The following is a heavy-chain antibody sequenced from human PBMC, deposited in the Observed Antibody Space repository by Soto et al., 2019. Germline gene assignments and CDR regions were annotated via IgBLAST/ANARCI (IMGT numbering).Heavy chain of an antibody. CDR1: GDSISSNSAA. D-gene: IGHD4-4*01. Sequence: SQTLSLTCAISGDSISSNSAAWNWIRQSPSRGLEWLGRTYYRSRWYHDYAVSVKSRIIINPDTSRNQVSLQLNSVTPDDTAVNYCASYRYDYWGQGTVVTVSS. V-gene: IGHV6-1*01. J-gene: IGHJ4*02. CDR3: ASYRYDY. CDR2: TYYRSRWYH.